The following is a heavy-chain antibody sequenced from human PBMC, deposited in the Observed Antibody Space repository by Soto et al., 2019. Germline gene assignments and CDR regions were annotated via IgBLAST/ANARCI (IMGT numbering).Heavy chain of an antibody. CDR2: IYYSGST. V-gene: IGHV4-59*01. CDR1: GGSISSYY. CDR3: ARAINDDYGDYPIDY. D-gene: IGHD4-17*01. Sequence: SETLSLTCTVSGGSISSYYWSWIRQPPGKGLEWIGYIYYSGSTNYNPSLKSRVTISVDTSKNQFSLKLSSVTAADTAVYYCARAINDDYGDYPIDYWGQGTLVTVSS. J-gene: IGHJ4*02.